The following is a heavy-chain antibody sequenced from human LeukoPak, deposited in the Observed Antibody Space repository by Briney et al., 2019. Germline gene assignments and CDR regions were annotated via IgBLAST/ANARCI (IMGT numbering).Heavy chain of an antibody. V-gene: IGHV4-59*08. CDR3: AAGSRPYYFYYMAV. CDR2: MSYSGTS. CDR1: GGSIKTYY. Sequence: SETLSLTCTVSGGSIKTYYWSWSRQSPGKGLEWIGSMSYSGTSNYIPFLKSRVSMTIDISKNQFSLKLTSVTAADTALYFCAAGSRPYYFYYMAVWGTGTTVTVSS. J-gene: IGHJ6*03.